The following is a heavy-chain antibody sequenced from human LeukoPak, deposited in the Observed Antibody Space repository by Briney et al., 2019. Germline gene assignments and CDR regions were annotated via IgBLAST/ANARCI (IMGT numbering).Heavy chain of an antibody. D-gene: IGHD5-18*01. J-gene: IGHJ4*02. CDR1: GYTFTSYG. CDR3: ARDEYSYGYFRGKDY. V-gene: IGHV1-18*01. CDR2: ISAYNGNT. Sequence: GASVKVSCKASGYTFTSYGISWVRQAPGQGLEWMGWISAYNGNTNYAQKLQGRVTMTTDTSTSTAYMELRSLRSDDTAVYYCARDEYSYGYFRGKDYWGQGTLVTVSS.